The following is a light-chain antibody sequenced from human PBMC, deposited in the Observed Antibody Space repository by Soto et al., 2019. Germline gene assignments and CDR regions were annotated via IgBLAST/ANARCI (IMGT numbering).Light chain of an antibody. J-gene: IGKJ5*01. Sequence: EIVLTQSPDTLSLSAGETATLSCRASQRISNTYLAWYQQKPGRAPRLLIYGASNRATGIPDRFSGSGSGTDFTLIISRLEPEDFVVYYCQQYDDSITFGQGTRLEIE. CDR1: QRISNTY. CDR3: QQYDDSIT. V-gene: IGKV3-20*01. CDR2: GAS.